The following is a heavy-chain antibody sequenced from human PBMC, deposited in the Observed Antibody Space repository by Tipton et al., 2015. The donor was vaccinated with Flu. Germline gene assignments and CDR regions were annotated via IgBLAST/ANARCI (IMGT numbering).Heavy chain of an antibody. Sequence: LSCTVSGGSISSYYWSWIRQPPGKGLEWIGYIYYSGSTNYNPSLKSRVTISVDTSKNQFSLKLSSVTAADTAVYYCARDLGSSGSFDYWGQGTLVTVSS. D-gene: IGHD6-13*01. CDR1: GGSISSYY. CDR3: ARDLGSSGSFDY. CDR2: IYYSGST. V-gene: IGHV4-59*01. J-gene: IGHJ4*02.